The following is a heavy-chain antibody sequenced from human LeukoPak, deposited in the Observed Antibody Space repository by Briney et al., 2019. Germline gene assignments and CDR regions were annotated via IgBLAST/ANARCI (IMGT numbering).Heavy chain of an antibody. Sequence: RGSLRLSCAASGFTFSSYWMSWVRQAPGKGLEWVANIKQDGSEKYYVDSVKGRFTISRDNAKNSLYLQMNSLRAEDTAVYYCARDAPSSIAAAPRYYFDYWGQGTLVTVSS. D-gene: IGHD6-25*01. J-gene: IGHJ4*02. CDR3: ARDAPSSIAAAPRYYFDY. V-gene: IGHV3-7*01. CDR1: GFTFSSYW. CDR2: IKQDGSEK.